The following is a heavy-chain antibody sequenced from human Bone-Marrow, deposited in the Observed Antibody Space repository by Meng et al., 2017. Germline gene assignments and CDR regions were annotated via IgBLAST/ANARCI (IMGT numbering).Heavy chain of an antibody. CDR1: GGSFSGYY. J-gene: IGHJ5*01. CDR3: ARGRGVRGPGRWFDP. CDR2: INHSGST. V-gene: IGHV4-34*01. Sequence: SETLSLTCAVYGGSFSGYYWGWIRQPPGKGLEWIGEINHSGSTNYNPSLKSRVTISVDTSKNQFSLKLSSVTAADTAVYYCARGRGVRGPGRWFDPWGQGTQVTGAS. D-gene: IGHD3-10*01.